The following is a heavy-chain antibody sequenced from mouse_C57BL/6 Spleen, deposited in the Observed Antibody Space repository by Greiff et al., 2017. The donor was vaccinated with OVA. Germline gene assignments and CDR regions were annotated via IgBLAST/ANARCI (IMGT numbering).Heavy chain of an antibody. J-gene: IGHJ2*01. CDR2: ISDDGSN. CDR1: GYSITSGYY. Sequence: EVKLMESGPGLVKPSQSLSLTCSVTGYSITSGYYWNWIRQFPGNKLEWMGYISDDGSNNYNPSLKNRISITRDTSKNQFFLKLNSVTTEDTATYYCARGYYGSMGYWGQGTTLTVSS. CDR3: ARGYYGSMGY. D-gene: IGHD1-1*01. V-gene: IGHV3-6*01.